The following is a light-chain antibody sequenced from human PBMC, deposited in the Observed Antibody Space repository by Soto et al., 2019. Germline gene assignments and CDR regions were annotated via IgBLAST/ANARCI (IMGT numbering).Light chain of an antibody. V-gene: IGKV3-15*01. CDR3: QQYNNWQET. Sequence: EIVMTQSPATLSVSPGGRATLSCRASQSVSSNLAWYQQKPGQAPRLLIYGASTRATCIPARFSGSGSGTDFTLTISSMQSEDFAVYYCQQYNNWQETFGQVTKVEIK. CDR2: GAS. CDR1: QSVSSN. J-gene: IGKJ1*01.